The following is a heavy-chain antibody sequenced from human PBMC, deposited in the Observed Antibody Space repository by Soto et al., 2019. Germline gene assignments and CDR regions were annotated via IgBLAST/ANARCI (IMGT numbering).Heavy chain of an antibody. CDR1: GFTFSDHY. CDR2: TRNKANSYTT. J-gene: IGHJ5*02. CDR3: ARHNRTVTRRKHLNWFDP. V-gene: IGHV3-72*01. Sequence: TGGSLRLSCAASGFTFSDHYMDWVRQAPGKGLEWVGRTRNKANSYTTEYAASVKGRFTISRDDSKNSLYLQMNSLKTEDTAVYYCARHNRTVTRRKHLNWFDPWGQGTLVTVSS. D-gene: IGHD4-4*01.